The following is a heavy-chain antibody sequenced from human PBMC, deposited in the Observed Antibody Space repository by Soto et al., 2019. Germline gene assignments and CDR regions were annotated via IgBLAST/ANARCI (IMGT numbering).Heavy chain of an antibody. J-gene: IGHJ6*02. Sequence: QVQLVQSGAEVKKPGASVKVSCKASGYTFTSYGISWVRQAPGQGLEWMGWISAYNGNTNYAQKLQGRVTMTTDTSTSTAYMELRSLRSDDTAVYYCARFEDSSSWYPLGFYGMDVWGQGTTVTVSS. CDR3: ARFEDSSSWYPLGFYGMDV. D-gene: IGHD6-13*01. CDR1: GYTFTSYG. V-gene: IGHV1-18*04. CDR2: ISAYNGNT.